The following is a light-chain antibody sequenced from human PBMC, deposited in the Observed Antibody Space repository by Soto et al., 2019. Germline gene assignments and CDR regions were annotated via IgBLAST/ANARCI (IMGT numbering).Light chain of an antibody. CDR1: QSISNY. CDR3: QQSYNART. J-gene: IGKJ1*01. CDR2: AAS. Sequence: DIPMTQSPSSLSASVGDRVTITFRARQSISNYLNWYQQKPGKAPKLLIYAASNLQGGVPSRFSGSGSGTDFALTISGLQPEDSATYYCQQSYNARTFGQWTKVEIK. V-gene: IGKV1-39*01.